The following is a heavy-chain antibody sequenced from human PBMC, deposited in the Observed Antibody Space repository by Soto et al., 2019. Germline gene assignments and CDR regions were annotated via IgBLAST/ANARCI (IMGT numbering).Heavy chain of an antibody. CDR3: AGTTSHQWYYMDV. J-gene: IGHJ6*03. V-gene: IGHV6-1*01. D-gene: IGHD1-7*01. Sequence: QVQLQESGPGLVKPSQTLSLTCAISGDSVSSNSAAWNLIRLSPSRGLEWLARTYYRSRWYNDYAVSVRSRLTVNPDTHKNQFSLQLTAVTPEDTAVYYCAGTTSHQWYYMDVWGQGTTVTVSS. CDR2: TYYRSRWYN. CDR1: GDSVSSNSAA.